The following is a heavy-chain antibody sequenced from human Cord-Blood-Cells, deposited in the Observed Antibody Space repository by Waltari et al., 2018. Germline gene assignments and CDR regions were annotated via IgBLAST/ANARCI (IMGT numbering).Heavy chain of an antibody. D-gene: IGHD3-9*01. Sequence: QVQLVQSGAEVKKPGASVKVSCKASGYTFTGYYMHWVRQAPGQGLEWMVRIKPSKCGRNCAQKFQGRVTRARDTSISTAYMELSRLRSDDTAVYYCARDFGWGSCGYFDLWGRGTLVTVSS. V-gene: IGHV1-2*02. J-gene: IGHJ2*01. CDR2: IKPSKCGR. CDR3: ARDFGWGSCGYFDL. CDR1: GYTFTGYY.